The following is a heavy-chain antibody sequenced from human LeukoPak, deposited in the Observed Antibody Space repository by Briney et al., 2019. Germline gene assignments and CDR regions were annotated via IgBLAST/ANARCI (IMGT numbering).Heavy chain of an antibody. D-gene: IGHD3-16*01. CDR1: GFTFGDHA. V-gene: IGHV3-49*04. CDR2: IRSKTYGKTT. Sequence: GRSLRLSCTASGFTFGDHAMSWVRQAPGKGLEWVGFIRSKTYGKTTEYAASVKGRFTISRDDSKNIAYLQMNSLKTEDTAIYYCTRFVPYLDHWGQGTLVTVSS. CDR3: TRFVPYLDH. J-gene: IGHJ4*02.